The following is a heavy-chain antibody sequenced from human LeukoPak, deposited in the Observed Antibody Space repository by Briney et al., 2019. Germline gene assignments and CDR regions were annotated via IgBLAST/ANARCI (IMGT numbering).Heavy chain of an antibody. CDR1: GFTFGHVA. J-gene: IGHJ4*02. CDR2: TSYNGSVN. D-gene: IGHD3-9*01. CDR3: ARMALLTGGSPSGFIY. V-gene: IGHV3-30-3*01. Sequence: GRSLRLSCVGSGFTFGHVALHWVRQAPGKGLEWVAVTSYNGSVNFYADSVRGRFTISRDNSKNTLFLQMSSLRVEDTAVYYCARMALLTGGSPSGFIYWGQGTLVTVSS.